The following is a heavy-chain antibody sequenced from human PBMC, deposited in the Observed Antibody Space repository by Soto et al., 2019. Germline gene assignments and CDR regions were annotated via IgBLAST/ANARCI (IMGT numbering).Heavy chain of an antibody. D-gene: IGHD4-17*01. CDR2: ISRDSRSI. CDR1: GFRFDYYG. V-gene: IGHV3-9*01. Sequence: PGGSLTLACEVSGFRFDYYGMHWVRQAPGKGLEWIGGISRDSRSISYGASMKGRFTISRDTAKNSLYLQLNSLRADDTAFYYCVKDALTTVAYYFDYWGQGAQGPV. CDR3: VKDALTTVAYYFDY. J-gene: IGHJ4*02.